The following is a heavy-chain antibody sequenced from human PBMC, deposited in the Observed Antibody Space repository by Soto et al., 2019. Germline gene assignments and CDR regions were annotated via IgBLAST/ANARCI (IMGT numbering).Heavy chain of an antibody. D-gene: IGHD6-13*01. Sequence: PGGSLRLSCAASGFTFSSYGMHWVRQAPGKGLEWVAVIWYDGSNKYYADSVKGRFTISRDNSKNTLYLQMNSLRAEDTAVYYCARDSAVLAAAGPFLYYYYGMDVWGQGTTVTVSS. CDR1: GFTFSSYG. CDR2: IWYDGSNK. V-gene: IGHV3-33*01. J-gene: IGHJ6*02. CDR3: ARDSAVLAAAGPFLYYYYGMDV.